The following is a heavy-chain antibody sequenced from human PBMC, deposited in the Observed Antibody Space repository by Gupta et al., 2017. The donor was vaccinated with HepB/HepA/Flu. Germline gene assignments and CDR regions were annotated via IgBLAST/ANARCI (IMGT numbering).Heavy chain of an antibody. CDR1: GFTFSSYS. CDR2: ISSSSSYI. D-gene: IGHD6-13*01. CDR3: ARARDWSSSRFDY. V-gene: IGHV3-21*01. J-gene: IGHJ4*02. Sequence: EVQLVESGGGLVKPGGSLRLSCAASGFTFSSYSMNWVRQAPGKGLEWVSSISSSSSYIYYADSVKGRFTISRDNAKNSLYLQMNSLRAEDTAVYYCARARDWSSSRFDYWGQGTLVTVSS.